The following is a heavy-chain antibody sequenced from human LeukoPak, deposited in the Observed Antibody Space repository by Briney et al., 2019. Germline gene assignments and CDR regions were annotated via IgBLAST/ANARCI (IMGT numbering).Heavy chain of an antibody. CDR1: GGSISSYY. D-gene: IGHD2-2*01. CDR2: IYYSGST. CDR3: ARDNIVVVPAAMGYYYYYMDV. J-gene: IGHJ6*03. Sequence: PSETLSLTCTVSGGSISSYYWSWIRQPPGKGLEWIGYIYYSGSTNYNPSLKSRVTISVDTSKNQFSLKLSSVTAADTAVYYCARDNIVVVPAAMGYYYYYMDVWGKGTTVTISS. V-gene: IGHV4-59*12.